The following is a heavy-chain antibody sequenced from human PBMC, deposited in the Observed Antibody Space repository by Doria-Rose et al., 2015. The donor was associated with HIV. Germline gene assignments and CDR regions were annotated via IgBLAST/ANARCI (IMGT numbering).Heavy chain of an antibody. Sequence: QVQLQESGSEVKKPGSSVKVSCKASGGTFSSYTISWVRQAPGQGLEWMGRIIPILDIVNYALKFQGRVTITADESTSTAYMELSSLRSEDTAIYYCASQWERSSFDYWGQGTRVTGSS. CDR2: IIPILDIV. J-gene: IGHJ4*02. D-gene: IGHD1-26*01. CDR1: GGTFSSYT. V-gene: IGHV1-69*09. CDR3: ASQWERSSFDY.